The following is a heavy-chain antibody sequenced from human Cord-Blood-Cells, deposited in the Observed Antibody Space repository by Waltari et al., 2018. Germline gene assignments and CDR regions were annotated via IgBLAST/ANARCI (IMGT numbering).Heavy chain of an antibody. Sequence: EVQLVESGGGLVKPGGSLRLSCAASGFTFSNAWMSWVRPAPGKGLEWVGRIKSKTDGGTTDYAAPVKGRFTISRDDSKNTLYLQMNSLKTEDTAVYYCTTGDIVVVVAASFDYWGQGTLVTVSS. CDR2: IKSKTDGGTT. CDR1: GFTFSNAW. CDR3: TTGDIVVVVAASFDY. V-gene: IGHV3-15*01. J-gene: IGHJ4*02. D-gene: IGHD2-15*01.